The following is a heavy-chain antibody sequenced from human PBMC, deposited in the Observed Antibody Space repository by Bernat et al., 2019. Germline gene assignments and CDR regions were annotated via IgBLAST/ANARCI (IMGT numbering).Heavy chain of an antibody. Sequence: EVQLAESGGGLVQPGGSLKLSCAASGLTFSDSTMQWARQASGKGLEWVGRVRTKANGFATSYAASVKGRFTISRDDSKNTAYLQMNSLKIEDTAVYYCTRSGALAEQTFDYWGQGTLVTVSS. CDR3: TRSGALAEQTFDY. D-gene: IGHD3-10*01. J-gene: IGHJ4*02. V-gene: IGHV3-73*01. CDR2: VRTKANGFAT. CDR1: GLTFSDST.